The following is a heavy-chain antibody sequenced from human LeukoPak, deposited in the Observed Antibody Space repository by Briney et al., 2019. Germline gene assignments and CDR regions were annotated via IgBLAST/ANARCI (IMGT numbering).Heavy chain of an antibody. V-gene: IGHV3-23*01. J-gene: IGHJ4*02. CDR2: ISGSGGST. CDR1: GFTVSSYA. D-gene: IGHD5-12*01. Sequence: GGSLTLSCAASGFTVSSYAMSWVRQAPGEGRECVLAISGSGGSTYYAVSVKGLSTIARDSPKTTMYLQMNSLRAEDTAVYCCAKDGYGGYDHTFDYWGQGTLVTVP. CDR3: AKDGYGGYDHTFDY.